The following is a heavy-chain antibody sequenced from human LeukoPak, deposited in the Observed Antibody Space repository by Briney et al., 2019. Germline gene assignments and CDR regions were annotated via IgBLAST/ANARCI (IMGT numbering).Heavy chain of an antibody. D-gene: IGHD6-13*01. J-gene: IGHJ4*02. Sequence: PGGSLTLSCSASGFTFSSYAMNCVRQAPGKGMEWVSVIRGSGRNTYYADSVKGRFTLSRDHSNSTLYLQMSSLRAEDTAIYYCAKDRGISAAGRGLECWGRGTLVAVSS. CDR3: AKDRGISAAGRGLEC. CDR1: GFTFSSYA. V-gene: IGHV3-23*01. CDR2: IRGSGRNT.